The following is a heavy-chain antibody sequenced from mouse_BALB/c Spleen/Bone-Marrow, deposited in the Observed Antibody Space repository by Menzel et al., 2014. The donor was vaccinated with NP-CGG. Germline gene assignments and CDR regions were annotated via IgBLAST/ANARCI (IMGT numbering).Heavy chain of an antibody. D-gene: IGHD2-2*01. CDR1: GFDFSRYW. J-gene: IGHJ3*01. CDR3: SRLGYHGGFAY. CDR2: INPDSSTI. V-gene: IGHV4-1*02. Sequence: EVMLVESGGGLVHPGGSLKLSCAASGFDFSRYWMGWVRQAPGKGLEWIGEINPDSSTINYTPSLKDKFIISRDNAKNTLYLQMSKVRSEDTALYYCSRLGYHGGFAYWGQGTLVTVSA.